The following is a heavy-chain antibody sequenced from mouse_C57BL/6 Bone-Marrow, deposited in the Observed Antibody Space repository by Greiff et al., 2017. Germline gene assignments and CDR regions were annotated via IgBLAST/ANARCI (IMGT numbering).Heavy chain of an antibody. CDR1: GFTFSNYW. Sequence: EVQLVESGGGLVQPGGSMKLSCVASGFTFSNYWMNWVRQSPEKGLEWVAQIRLKSDNYATHYAESVKGRFTISRDDSKSSVYLQMNNLRAEDTGIYYCTAYYYGSRHWYFDVWGTGTTVTVSS. CDR2: IRLKSDNYAT. V-gene: IGHV6-3*01. D-gene: IGHD1-1*01. CDR3: TAYYYGSRHWYFDV. J-gene: IGHJ1*03.